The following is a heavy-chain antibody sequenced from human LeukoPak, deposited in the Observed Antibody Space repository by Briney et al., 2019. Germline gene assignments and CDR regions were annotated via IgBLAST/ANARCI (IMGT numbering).Heavy chain of an antibody. CDR1: GYTFTSYY. D-gene: IGHD3-22*01. V-gene: IGHV1-46*01. CDR2: INPSGGST. CDR3: ARDGYYYDSSGYYYHYYYYMDV. Sequence: ASVKVSCKASGYTFTSYYMHSVSQAPGQGLEWMGIINPSGGSTSYAQKFQGRVTMTRDTSTSTVYMELSSLRSEDTAVYYCARDGYYYDSSGYYYHYYYYMDVWGKGTTVTVSS. J-gene: IGHJ6*03.